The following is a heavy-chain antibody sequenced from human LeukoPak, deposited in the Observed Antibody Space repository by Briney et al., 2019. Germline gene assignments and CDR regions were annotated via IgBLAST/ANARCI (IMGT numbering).Heavy chain of an antibody. CDR1: VGSISSSSYY. V-gene: IGHV4-39*07. J-gene: IGHJ4*02. Sequence: SETLSLTCTVSVGSISSSSYYWGWIRQPPGKGLEWIGSIYYSGSTYYNPSLKSRATISVNTSKNQFSLKLSSVTAADTAVYYCARVEGGSIAVAGTSPYYFDYWGQGTLVTVSS. CDR3: ARVEGGSIAVAGTSPYYFDY. D-gene: IGHD6-19*01. CDR2: IYYSGST.